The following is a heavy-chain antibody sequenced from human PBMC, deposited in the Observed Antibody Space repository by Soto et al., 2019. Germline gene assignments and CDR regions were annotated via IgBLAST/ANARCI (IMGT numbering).Heavy chain of an antibody. CDR2: IYSGNT. Sequence: SEPLSLTCAVSGAYLSSYCWSWVRQPPGKGLEWIGYIYSGNTTYIPSLKSRVSISVDTSKNQVSLKMSSVTAADTAVYFCASSKVGFWSGFGMDVWGQGTTVTVSS. V-gene: IGHV4-59*01. J-gene: IGHJ6*02. CDR3: ASSKVGFWSGFGMDV. CDR1: GAYLSSYC. D-gene: IGHD3-3*01.